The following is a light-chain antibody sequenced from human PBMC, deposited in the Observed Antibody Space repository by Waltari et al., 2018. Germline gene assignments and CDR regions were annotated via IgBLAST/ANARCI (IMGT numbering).Light chain of an antibody. V-gene: IGKV1-5*03. J-gene: IGKJ3*01. Sequence: DIQMTQFPSTLSASVGDRLTITCRASQRINSWLAWYQQKPGKAPKLLIYKASSLESGVPSRFSGSESGTEFTLTINSLQPDDFATYYCQQYNSYHIFTFGPGTKVEI. CDR2: KAS. CDR1: QRINSW. CDR3: QQYNSYHIFT.